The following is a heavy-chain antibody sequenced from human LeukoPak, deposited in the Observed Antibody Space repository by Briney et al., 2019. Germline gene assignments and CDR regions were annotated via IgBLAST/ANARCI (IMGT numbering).Heavy chain of an antibody. D-gene: IGHD2-15*01. J-gene: IGHJ4*02. CDR3: ARARRYCSGGSCYRTVDY. CDR2: MNPNSGNT. CDR1: GYTFTSYD. V-gene: IGHV1-8*01. Sequence: ASVKVSCKASGYTFTSYDINWVRQAPGQGLEWMGWMNPNSGNTGYAQKFQGRVTMTRNTSISTAYMELSSLRSEDTAVYYCARARRYCSGGSCYRTVDYWGQGTLVTVSS.